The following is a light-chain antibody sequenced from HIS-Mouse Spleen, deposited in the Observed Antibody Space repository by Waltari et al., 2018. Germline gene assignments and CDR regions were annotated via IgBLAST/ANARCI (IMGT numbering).Light chain of an antibody. Sequence: DIQMTQSPSSLSASVGDRVTITCQASQDIRDYLNWYQQKPGKAPKLLIYDASNLETGVPSRFSGSGSGTEFTVTISSLQPEDIATYYCQQYDNLHRLTFGPGTKVDIK. CDR2: DAS. CDR1: QDIRDY. J-gene: IGKJ3*01. V-gene: IGKV1-33*01. CDR3: QQYDNLHRLT.